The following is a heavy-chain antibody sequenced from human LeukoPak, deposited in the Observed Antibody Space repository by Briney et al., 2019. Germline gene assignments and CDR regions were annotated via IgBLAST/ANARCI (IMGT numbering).Heavy chain of an antibody. CDR2: INHSGST. V-gene: IGHV4-34*01. J-gene: IGHJ4*02. CDR1: GGSFSGYY. CDR3: ARAEGYCGSDCYSPFGD. Sequence: PSETLSHTCAVYGGSFSGYYWSWIRQPPGKGLEWIGEINHSGSTNYNPSLKSRVIISVDTSKNQFSLKLSSVTAADTAVYYCARAEGYCGSDCYSPFGDWGQGTLVTVSS. D-gene: IGHD2-21*02.